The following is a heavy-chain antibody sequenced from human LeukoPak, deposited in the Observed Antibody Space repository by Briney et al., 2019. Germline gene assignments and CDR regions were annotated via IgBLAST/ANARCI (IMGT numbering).Heavy chain of an antibody. V-gene: IGHV3-33*01. Sequence: PGGSLRLSCAASGFTFSSYGMHWVRQAPGKGLEWVAVIWYDGSNKYYADSVKGRFTISRDNSKDTLYLQMNSLRAEDTAVYYCARGDYDSSSTVPSPVDYWGQGTLVTVSS. CDR1: GFTFSSYG. J-gene: IGHJ4*02. CDR3: ARGDYDSSSTVPSPVDY. CDR2: IWYDGSNK. D-gene: IGHD3-22*01.